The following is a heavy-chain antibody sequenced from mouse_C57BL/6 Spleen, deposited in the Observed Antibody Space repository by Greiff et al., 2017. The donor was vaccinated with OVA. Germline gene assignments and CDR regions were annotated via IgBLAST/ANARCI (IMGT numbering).Heavy chain of an antibody. J-gene: IGHJ4*01. Sequence: EVKLVESGPVLVKPGASVKMSCKASGYTFTDYYMNWVKQSHGKSLEWIGVINPYNGGTSYNQKFKGKATLTVDKSSSTAYMELNSLTSEDSAVYYCARHSKEGYYAMDYWGQGTSVTVSS. CDR2: INPYNGGT. D-gene: IGHD2-5*01. CDR3: ARHSKEGYYAMDY. CDR1: GYTFTDYY. V-gene: IGHV1-19*01.